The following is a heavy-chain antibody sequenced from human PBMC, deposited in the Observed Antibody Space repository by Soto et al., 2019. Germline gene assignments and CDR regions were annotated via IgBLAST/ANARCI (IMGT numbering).Heavy chain of an antibody. CDR3: ASYDSSGYYNY. CDR1: GGSVSSGSYY. D-gene: IGHD3-22*01. V-gene: IGHV4-61*01. CDR2: IYYSGST. J-gene: IGHJ4*02. Sequence: SETLSLTCTVSGGSVSSGSYYWSWIRQPPGKGLEWIGYIYYSGSTNYNPSLKSRVTISVDTSKKQFSLKRSSVTAADTAVCYCASYDSSGYYNYWGQGTLVTVS.